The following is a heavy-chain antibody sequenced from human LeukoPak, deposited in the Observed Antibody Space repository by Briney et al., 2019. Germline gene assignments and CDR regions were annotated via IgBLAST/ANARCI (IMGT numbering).Heavy chain of an antibody. V-gene: IGHV1-2*02. CDR2: INPNSDGT. J-gene: IGHJ4*02. D-gene: IGHD6-19*01. CDR3: VRVGHTSGWDFDY. Sequence: ASVKVSCKASGYTFTGHYIHWVRQAPGQGLEWMGFINPNSDGTNYAQKFQGRVTMTRDTSVSTAYMELSRLTSDDTAVYYCVRVGHTSGWDFDYWGQGTLVTVS. CDR1: GYTFTGHY.